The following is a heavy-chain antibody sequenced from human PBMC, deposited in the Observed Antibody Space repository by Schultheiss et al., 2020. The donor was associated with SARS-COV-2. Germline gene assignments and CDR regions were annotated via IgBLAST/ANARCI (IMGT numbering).Heavy chain of an antibody. CDR3: ARGRVFGVVIYNMDV. CDR1: GGSVSSGSYY. CDR2: IYYTGST. J-gene: IGHJ6*02. D-gene: IGHD3-3*01. Sequence: SETLSLTCTVSGGSVSSGSYYWNWIRQYLGKGLEWIGHIYYTGSTFYNPSLKSGVTISVDTSKKQFSLKLSSVTAADTAVYYCARGRVFGVVIYNMDVWGQGTTVTVAS. V-gene: IGHV4-31*03.